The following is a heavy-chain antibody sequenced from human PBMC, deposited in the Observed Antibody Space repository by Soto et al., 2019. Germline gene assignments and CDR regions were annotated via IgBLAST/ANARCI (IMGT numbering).Heavy chain of an antibody. V-gene: IGHV4-39*01. D-gene: IGHD6-13*01. Sequence: QLQLQESGPGLVKPSETLSLTCTVSGGSISSSSYYWGWIRQPPGKGLEWIGSIYYSGSTYYNPSQKSRVTISVDTSKHQCSLKLSSVTAADTAVYYCARPEGIAAAGTSWFDPWGQGTLVTVSS. CDR2: IYYSGST. CDR1: GGSISSSSYY. J-gene: IGHJ5*02. CDR3: ARPEGIAAAGTSWFDP.